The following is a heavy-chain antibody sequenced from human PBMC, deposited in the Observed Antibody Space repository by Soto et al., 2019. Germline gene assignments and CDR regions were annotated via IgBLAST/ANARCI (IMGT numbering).Heavy chain of an antibody. Sequence: PGGSLGLSCAASGFTFSSYAMSWVRQAPGKGLEWVSAISGSGGSTYYADSVKGRFTISRDNSKNTLYLQMNSLRAEDTAVYYCAKGFLTFRDCSSTSCPGSGVYYYYGMDVWGQGTTVTVSS. CDR3: AKGFLTFRDCSSTSCPGSGVYYYYGMDV. D-gene: IGHD2-2*01. V-gene: IGHV3-23*01. J-gene: IGHJ6*02. CDR2: ISGSGGST. CDR1: GFTFSSYA.